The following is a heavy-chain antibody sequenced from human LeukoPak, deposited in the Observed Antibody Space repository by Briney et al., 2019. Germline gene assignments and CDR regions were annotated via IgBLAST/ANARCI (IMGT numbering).Heavy chain of an antibody. J-gene: IGHJ4*02. V-gene: IGHV3-48*01. CDR1: GFAFNSYS. D-gene: IGHD3-22*01. CDR2: ISTSGSPT. Sequence: GGSLRLSCATSGFAFNSYSMNWVRQAPGKGLEWVSYISTSGSPTYYADSVKGRFTISRDNAKNSLYLQMNSLRAEDTAVYYCARTYYYDSSGYYIWGQGTLVTVSS. CDR3: ARTYYYDSSGYYI.